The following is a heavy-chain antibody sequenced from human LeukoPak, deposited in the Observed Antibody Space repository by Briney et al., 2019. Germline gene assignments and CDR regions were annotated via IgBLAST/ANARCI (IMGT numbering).Heavy chain of an antibody. Sequence: PGGSLRLSCAASGFTFSSYWMSWVRQAPGKGLEWVANIKQDGSEKYYVDSVKGRFTISRDNAKNSLYLQMNSLRAEDTAVYYCARDDGDYGPHFDYWGQGTLVTVSS. CDR1: GFTFSSYW. CDR2: IKQDGSEK. D-gene: IGHD4-17*01. CDR3: ARDDGDYGPHFDY. V-gene: IGHV3-7*01. J-gene: IGHJ4*02.